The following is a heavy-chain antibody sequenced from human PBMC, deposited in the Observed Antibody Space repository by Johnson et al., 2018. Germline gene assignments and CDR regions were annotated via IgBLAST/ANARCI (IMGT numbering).Heavy chain of an antibody. CDR3: ARDPHYDLLFMDV. J-gene: IGHJ6*03. V-gene: IGHV3-11*04. CDR1: GFTFSDYC. D-gene: IGHD3-3*01. Sequence: QVQLVESGGGLVQPGGSXRLSCVASGFTFSDYCMTWIRQAPGKAPEWVSSITATATTIYYADSVKGRFTVPRDNAKNPLYLQMNGLRVEDTAVYYCARDPHYDLLFMDVWGKGTTVTVSS. CDR2: ITATATTI.